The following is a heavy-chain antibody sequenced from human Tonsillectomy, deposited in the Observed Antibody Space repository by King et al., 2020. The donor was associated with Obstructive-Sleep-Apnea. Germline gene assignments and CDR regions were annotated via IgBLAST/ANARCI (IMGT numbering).Heavy chain of an antibody. D-gene: IGHD2-21*02. CDR1: GFTVSSNY. Sequence: VQLVESGGGLVHPGGSLRLSCAASGFTVSSNYMSWVRQAPGKGLEWVSVIYSGGSTYYADSVKGRFTISRDNSKNTLYLQMNSLRAEDTAVYYCAISYCGGDCYFPYYFDYWGQGTLVTVSS. J-gene: IGHJ4*02. CDR3: AISYCGGDCYFPYYFDY. CDR2: IYSGGST. V-gene: IGHV3-66*01.